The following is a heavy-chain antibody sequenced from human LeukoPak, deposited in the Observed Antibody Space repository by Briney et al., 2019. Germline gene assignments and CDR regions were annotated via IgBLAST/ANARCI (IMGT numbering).Heavy chain of an antibody. Sequence: QPGRSLRLSCAASGFTFSNYGMHWVRQAPGKGLEWVAAISDDGSNKYYADSVKGRFTISRDNSKNTLYLQMNSLRAEDTAVYYCARGWGYYDSSAYPFDYWGQGTLVTVSS. J-gene: IGHJ4*02. V-gene: IGHV3-30*03. CDR3: ARGWGYYDSSAYPFDY. CDR2: ISDDGSNK. D-gene: IGHD3-22*01. CDR1: GFTFSNYG.